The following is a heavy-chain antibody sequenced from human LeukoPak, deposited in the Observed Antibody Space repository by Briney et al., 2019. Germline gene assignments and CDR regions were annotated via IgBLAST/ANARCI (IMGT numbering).Heavy chain of an antibody. CDR1: GFTFSSFA. Sequence: GGSLRLSCAASGFTFSSFAMSWVRQAPGKGLEWVSTIGINGILYADSVKGRFTISRDNSKNTLYLQMNSLRVDDTAVYYCAKDRVTYGEYQFDYWGQGTLVTVSS. J-gene: IGHJ4*02. D-gene: IGHD2-2*01. CDR2: IGINGI. V-gene: IGHV3-23*01. CDR3: AKDRVTYGEYQFDY.